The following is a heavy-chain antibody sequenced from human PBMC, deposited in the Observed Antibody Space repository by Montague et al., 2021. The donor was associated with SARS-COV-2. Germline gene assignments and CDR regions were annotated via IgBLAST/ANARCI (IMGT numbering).Heavy chain of an antibody. Sequence: SETLSLTCTVSGGSVSNYYWGWIRQHPGRGLEWIGYIYYSGSTDYSPSLKSRVTISLDTSKNQFSLKVTSVTAADTAVYYCARGGGYYNYGLDVWGPGTTVTVSS. CDR2: IYYSGST. V-gene: IGHV4-59*02. D-gene: IGHD3-22*01. J-gene: IGHJ6*02. CDR3: ARGGGYYNYGLDV. CDR1: GGSVSNYY.